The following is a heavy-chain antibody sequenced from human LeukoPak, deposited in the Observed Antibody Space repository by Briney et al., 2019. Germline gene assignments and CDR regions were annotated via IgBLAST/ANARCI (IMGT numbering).Heavy chain of an antibody. V-gene: IGHV3-23*01. CDR2: IASSGRTT. CDR3: AREMGFRY. D-gene: IGHD2/OR15-2a*01. CDR1: GLTFSSYA. Sequence: PGGSLRLSCAASGLTFSSYAMSWVRQAPGKGLEWVSAIASSGRTTYYADSVKGRFTISRDNAKNSLYLQMNSLRAEDTAVYYCAREMGFRYWGQGTLVTVSS. J-gene: IGHJ4*02.